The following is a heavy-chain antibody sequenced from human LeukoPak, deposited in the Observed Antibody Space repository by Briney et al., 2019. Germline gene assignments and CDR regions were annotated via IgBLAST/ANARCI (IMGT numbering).Heavy chain of an antibody. J-gene: IGHJ6*03. CDR2: IIPIFGTA. V-gene: IGHV1-69*13. Sequence: GASVKVSCKASGGTFSSYAISWVRQAPGQGLEWMGGIIPIFGTANYAQKFQGGVTITADESTSTAYMELSSLRSEDTAVYYCARVSGEGGVPAAIDYMDVWGKGTTVTVSS. CDR3: ARVSGEGGVPAAIDYMDV. CDR1: GGTFSSYA. D-gene: IGHD2-2*02.